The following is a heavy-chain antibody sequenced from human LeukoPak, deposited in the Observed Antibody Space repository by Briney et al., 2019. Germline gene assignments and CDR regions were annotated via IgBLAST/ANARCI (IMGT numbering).Heavy chain of an antibody. V-gene: IGHV4-39*07. D-gene: IGHD3-10*01. CDR1: GGSISSSSYY. J-gene: IGHJ4*02. CDR3: ARERKGQRGGGGYFDY. Sequence: SETLSLTCTVSGGSISSSSYYWGWIRQPPGKGLEWIGSIYYSGSTYYNPSLKSRVTISVDTSKNQFSLKLSSVTAADTAVYYCARERKGQRGGGGYFDYWGQGTLVTVSS. CDR2: IYYSGST.